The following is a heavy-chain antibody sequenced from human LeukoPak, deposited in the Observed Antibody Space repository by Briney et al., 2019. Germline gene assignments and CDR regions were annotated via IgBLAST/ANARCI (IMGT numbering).Heavy chain of an antibody. Sequence: ASVKVSCKASVYTFTYYYMHWVRQAPGQGLEWMGIINPSGGSPTYAQKFQGRVTMTSDTSTRTVYMELSSLRSEDTAAYYCARRSGGDSRYFDNWGQGTLVTVSS. CDR2: INPSGGSP. CDR3: ARRSGGDSRYFDN. D-gene: IGHD2-21*01. CDR1: VYTFTYYY. J-gene: IGHJ4*02. V-gene: IGHV1-46*01.